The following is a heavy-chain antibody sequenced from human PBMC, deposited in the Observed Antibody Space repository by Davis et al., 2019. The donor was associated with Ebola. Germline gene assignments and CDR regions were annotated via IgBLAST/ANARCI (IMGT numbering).Heavy chain of an antibody. D-gene: IGHD1-26*01. V-gene: IGHV3-23*01. CDR1: GFTFSSYA. CDR2: ISGSGDRR. Sequence: GESLKISCAASGFTFSSYAMSWVRQAPGKGLEWVSAISGSGDRRYYAESVKGRFTISRDNAKNSLYLQMNSLRAEDTAVYYCARDERWYSGEKYGSGAYYFDYWGQGSLVTVSS. CDR3: ARDERWYSGEKYGSGAYYFDY. J-gene: IGHJ4*02.